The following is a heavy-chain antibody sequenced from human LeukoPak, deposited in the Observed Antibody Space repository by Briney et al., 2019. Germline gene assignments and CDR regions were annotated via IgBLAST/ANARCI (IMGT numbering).Heavy chain of an antibody. Sequence: GGSLRLSCAAAGFTFSSYAMSWVRQAPGKGLEWVPAISGSGDITYYADFVRGRFSVSRDNSKNTLYLQMNSLRAEDTAVYYCASEQWLVRGIDYWGQGTLVTVSS. V-gene: IGHV3-23*01. CDR1: GFTFSSYA. J-gene: IGHJ4*02. D-gene: IGHD6-19*01. CDR2: ISGSGDIT. CDR3: ASEQWLVRGIDY.